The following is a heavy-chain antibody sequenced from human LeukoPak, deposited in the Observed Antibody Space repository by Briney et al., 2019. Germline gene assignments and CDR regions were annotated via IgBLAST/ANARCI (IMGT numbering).Heavy chain of an antibody. CDR2: INFNSGGK. CDR1: AYTFSGYY. V-gene: IGHV1-2*02. CDR3: ARQIVSGSMGCDF. Sequence: ASVKVSCKASAYTFSGYYIHWVRQAPGQGREGMGWINFNSGGKIFAEKFQDRVTMARDTSISTAYMELSRLRSADTAVYYCARQIVSGSMGCDFWGQGTLVTVSS. J-gene: IGHJ4*02. D-gene: IGHD2-21*01.